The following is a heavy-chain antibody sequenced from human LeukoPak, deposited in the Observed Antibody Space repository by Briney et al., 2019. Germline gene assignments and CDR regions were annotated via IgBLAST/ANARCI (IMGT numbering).Heavy chain of an antibody. CDR2: ISGYNGNT. Sequence: ASVKVSCKASGYTFTDHYMHWVRQAPGQGLEWMGWISGYNGNTNYAQKVQGRVTMTIDTSTSTAYMELRSLRSDDTAVYYCARDGSADCSSTSCFDPWGQGTLVTVSS. CDR1: GYTFTDHY. J-gene: IGHJ5*02. CDR3: ARDGSADCSSTSCFDP. D-gene: IGHD2-2*01. V-gene: IGHV1-18*04.